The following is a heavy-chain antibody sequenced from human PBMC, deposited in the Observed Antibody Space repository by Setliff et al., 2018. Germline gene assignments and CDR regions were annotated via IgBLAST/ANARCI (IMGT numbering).Heavy chain of an antibody. CDR3: ARGQGSQAY. J-gene: IGHJ4*02. V-gene: IGHV3-7*01. CDR1: GFTFTNYI. Sequence: PGGSLRLSCAASGFTFTNYIIHWVRQAPGKGLEWVANIKQDGSDKYYVDSVKGRFTISRDNAKDSLYLQMNSLRAEDTAVYYCARGQGSQAYWGQGTLVTVSS. D-gene: IGHD1-26*01. CDR2: IKQDGSDK.